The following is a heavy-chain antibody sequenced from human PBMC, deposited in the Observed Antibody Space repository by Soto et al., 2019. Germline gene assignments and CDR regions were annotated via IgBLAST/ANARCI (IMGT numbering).Heavy chain of an antibody. J-gene: IGHJ6*03. CDR3: ATAGGYCSSTSCYIPYYYYMDV. CDR1: GYTLTELS. D-gene: IGHD2-2*02. Sequence: GASVKVSCKVSGYTLTELSMHWVRQAPGKGLEWMGGFDPEDGETIYARKFQGRVTMTEDTSTDTAYMELSSLRSEDTAVYYCATAGGYCSSTSCYIPYYYYMDVWGKGTKVTVSS. CDR2: FDPEDGET. V-gene: IGHV1-24*01.